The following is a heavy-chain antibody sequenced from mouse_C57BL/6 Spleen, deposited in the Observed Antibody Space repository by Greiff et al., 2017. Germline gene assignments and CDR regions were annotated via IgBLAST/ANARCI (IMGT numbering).Heavy chain of an antibody. V-gene: IGHV1-69*01. CDR2: IDPSDSST. CDR1: GYTFTSYW. Sequence: QVQLQQPGAELVMPGASVKLSCKASGYTFTSYWMHWVKQRPGQGLEWIGEIDPSDSSTNYNQKFKGKSTLTVDKSSSTAYMQLSSLTSEDSAVYYCARSHYYGSSLYAMDYWGQGTSVTVSS. D-gene: IGHD1-1*01. CDR3: ARSHYYGSSLYAMDY. J-gene: IGHJ4*01.